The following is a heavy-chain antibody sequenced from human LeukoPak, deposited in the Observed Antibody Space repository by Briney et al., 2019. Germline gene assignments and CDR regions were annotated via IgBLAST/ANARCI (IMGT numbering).Heavy chain of an antibody. J-gene: IGHJ4*02. Sequence: SETLSLTCTVSGGSISSGGYYWSWIRQHPGKGLEWIGYIYYSGSTYYSPSLKSRVTISVGTSKNQFSLKLSSVAAADTAVYYCARDVMASYSESSGYVDYWGQGTLVTVSS. D-gene: IGHD3-22*01. CDR3: ARDVMASYSESSGYVDY. CDR1: GGSISSGGYY. CDR2: IYYSGST. V-gene: IGHV4-31*03.